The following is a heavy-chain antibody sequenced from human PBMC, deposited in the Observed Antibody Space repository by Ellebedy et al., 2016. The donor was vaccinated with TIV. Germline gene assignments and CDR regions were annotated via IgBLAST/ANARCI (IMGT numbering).Heavy chain of an antibody. J-gene: IGHJ3*02. CDR3: ATDGSYGDFRSPAHAFVI. CDR2: INQDGSEK. D-gene: IGHD4-17*01. Sequence: GESLKISCAASRFSFRSYWMSWVRQSPGKGLEWVANINQDGSEKYYVDSVKGRFTISRDNAKNSLYLQMNSLRADDTSVYYCATDGSYGDFRSPAHAFVIWGQGTVVTVSS. CDR1: RFSFRSYW. V-gene: IGHV3-7*01.